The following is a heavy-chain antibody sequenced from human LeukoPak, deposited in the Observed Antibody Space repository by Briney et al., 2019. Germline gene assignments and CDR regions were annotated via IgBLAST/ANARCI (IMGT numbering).Heavy chain of an antibody. D-gene: IGHD1-26*01. CDR1: AFTFRSYA. Sequence: PGGSLRLSCAASAFTFRSYAMIWVRQAPGKGLEWVSTVSGSGGSTYYADSVKGRFTISRDNSKSTLFLQMNSLTAEDTAVYHCAKGVGPSAPNGRVFDSWGQGTLVTVAS. V-gene: IGHV3-23*01. J-gene: IGHJ4*02. CDR3: AKGVGPSAPNGRVFDS. CDR2: VSGSGGST.